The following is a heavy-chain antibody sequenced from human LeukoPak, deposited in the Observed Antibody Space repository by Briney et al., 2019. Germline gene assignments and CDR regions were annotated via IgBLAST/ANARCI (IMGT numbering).Heavy chain of an antibody. J-gene: IGHJ4*02. CDR2: LTGSGST. CDR3: ARAPGYYNNPFFDY. Sequence: GSLRLSCVASGFAFSSFAMSWVRQAPGKGLEWVSGLTGSGSTYHADSVKGRFTISRDNSKNTLYLEMNSLRAEDTAVYFCARAPGYYNNPFFDYWGQGTLVTVSS. D-gene: IGHD4-11*01. V-gene: IGHV3-23*01. CDR1: GFAFSSFA.